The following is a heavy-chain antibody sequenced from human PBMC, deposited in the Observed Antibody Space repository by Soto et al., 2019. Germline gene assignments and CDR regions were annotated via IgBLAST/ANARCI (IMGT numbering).Heavy chain of an antibody. CDR3: VRVGALKGFTNAFDV. Sequence: SETLSLTCTVSGGSITTNYWSWIRQSPGKGLEWMAYIYDRGSTNSNPSLKSRVTVSVDTSKNQFSLNLTSVSVADTAVYYCVRVGALKGFTNAFDVWGQGTMVTVSS. V-gene: IGHV4-59*01. D-gene: IGHD3-16*01. CDR1: GGSITTNY. CDR2: IYDRGST. J-gene: IGHJ3*01.